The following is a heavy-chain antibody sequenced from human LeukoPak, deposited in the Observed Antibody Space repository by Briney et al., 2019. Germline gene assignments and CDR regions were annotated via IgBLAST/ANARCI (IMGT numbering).Heavy chain of an antibody. Sequence: GXXLRLSCAASGFTFSTYAMSWVRQAQGKGLEWVSHFCGSGGTIYYADSVKGRLTISRHNSKNTLYLQMNSLRAEDTAVYYCAKSDCGGDCHLLDYWGQGTLVTVSS. CDR2: FCGSGGTI. CDR3: AKSDCGGDCHLLDY. J-gene: IGHJ4*02. V-gene: IGHV3-23*01. CDR1: GFTFSTYA. D-gene: IGHD2-21*02.